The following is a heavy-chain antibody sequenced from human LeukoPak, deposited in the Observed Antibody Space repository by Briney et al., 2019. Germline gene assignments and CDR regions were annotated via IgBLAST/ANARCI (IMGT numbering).Heavy chain of an antibody. CDR2: IYYSGST. CDR3: ARPRSGSSGLDFDY. V-gene: IGHV4-31*03. J-gene: IGHJ4*02. Sequence: SQTLSLTCTVSGCSISSGGYYWSWIRQHPGKGLEWIGYIYYSGSTYYNPSLKRRVTISVDTSKNQFSLKLSSVTAADTAVYYCARPRSGSSGLDFDYWGQGTLVTVSS. D-gene: IGHD3-10*01. CDR1: GCSISSGGYY.